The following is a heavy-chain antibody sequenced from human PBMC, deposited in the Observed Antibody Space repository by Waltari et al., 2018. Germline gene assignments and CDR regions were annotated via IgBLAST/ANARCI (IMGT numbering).Heavy chain of an antibody. CDR3: ARGNWSGGSCYPPDYYFDY. CDR2: IYYSGIT. V-gene: IGHV4-59*01. D-gene: IGHD2-15*01. CDR1: GGSISSYY. Sequence: QVQLQESGPGLVKPSETLSLTCTVSGGSISSYYWSWIRQPPGKGLEWIGYIYYSGITTLHPALKSRGTISVDTSKNQFFLKLSSVTAADTAVYYCARGNWSGGSCYPPDYYFDYWGQGTLVTVSS. J-gene: IGHJ4*02.